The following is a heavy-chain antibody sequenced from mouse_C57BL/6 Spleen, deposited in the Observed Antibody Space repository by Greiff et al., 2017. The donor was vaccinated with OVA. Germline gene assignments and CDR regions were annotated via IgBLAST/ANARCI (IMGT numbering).Heavy chain of an antibody. CDR2: INPSNGGT. V-gene: IGHV1-53*01. CDR3: ARGGWAYAVSS. CDR1: GYTFTSYW. Sequence: QVQLQQPGTDLVKPGASVKLSCKASGYTFTSYWMHWVKQRPGQGLEWIGNINPSNGGTNYNEKFKSKATLTVDKSYSTAYMQLSSLPSEESAVYYCARGGWAYAVSSGGQGTSVTVSS. J-gene: IGHJ4*01. D-gene: IGHD1-1*02.